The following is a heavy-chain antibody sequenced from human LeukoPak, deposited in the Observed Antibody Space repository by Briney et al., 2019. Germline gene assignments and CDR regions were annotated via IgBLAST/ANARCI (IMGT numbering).Heavy chain of an antibody. V-gene: IGHV3-9*01. J-gene: IGHJ4*02. Sequence: GRSLRLSCAASGFTFDDYAMHWVRQAPGKGLEWVSGISWNSGSIGYADSVKGRFTISRDNAKNSLYLQMNSLRAEDTALYYCATQPQWLNESYWGQGTLVIVSS. D-gene: IGHD6-19*01. CDR3: ATQPQWLNESY. CDR2: ISWNSGSI. CDR1: GFTFDDYA.